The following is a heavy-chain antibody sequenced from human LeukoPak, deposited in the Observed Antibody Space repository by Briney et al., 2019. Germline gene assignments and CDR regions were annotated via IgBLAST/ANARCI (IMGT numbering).Heavy chain of an antibody. V-gene: IGHV1-18*01. J-gene: IGHJ4*02. CDR3: ARAGPGSGWYFDY. CDR2: ISPYNGNT. D-gene: IGHD6-19*01. CDR1: GYDFTSVG. Sequence: ASVKVSCKASGYDFTSVGITWVRRAPGQGLEWMGWISPYNGNTRYAQKFQGRVAMTTDTSTTTAYMELRGLRFNDTAVYYCARAGPGSGWYFDYWGQGTLLTVSA.